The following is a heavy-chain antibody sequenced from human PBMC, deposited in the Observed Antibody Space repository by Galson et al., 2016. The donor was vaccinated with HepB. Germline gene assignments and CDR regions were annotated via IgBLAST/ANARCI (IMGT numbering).Heavy chain of an antibody. CDR3: AKDQGTNFYYALDV. CDR2: VSGGGNAT. CDR1: GLSFSDSA. V-gene: IGHV3-23*01. Sequence: SLRLSCAASGLSFSDSAMSWVRQAPGTGLERLSGVSGGGNATYCADSVKGRFTISRDNSKNTLYLQIHSLKAEDSAFYYCAKDQGTNFYYALDVWGQGTTVSVSS. J-gene: IGHJ6*02. D-gene: IGHD1-1*01.